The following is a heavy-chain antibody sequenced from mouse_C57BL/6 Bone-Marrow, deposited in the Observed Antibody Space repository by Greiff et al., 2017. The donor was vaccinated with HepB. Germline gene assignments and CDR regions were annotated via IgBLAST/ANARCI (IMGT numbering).Heavy chain of an antibody. CDR1: GFTFSSYA. J-gene: IGHJ3*01. Sequence: EVQVVESGGGLVKPGGSLKLSCAASGFTFSSYAMSWVRQTPEKRLEWVATISDGGSYTYYPDNVKGRFTISRDNAKNNLYLQMSHLKSEDTAMYYCARDKKLQAYWGQGTLVTVSA. CDR3: ARDKKLQAY. CDR2: ISDGGSYT. V-gene: IGHV5-4*01.